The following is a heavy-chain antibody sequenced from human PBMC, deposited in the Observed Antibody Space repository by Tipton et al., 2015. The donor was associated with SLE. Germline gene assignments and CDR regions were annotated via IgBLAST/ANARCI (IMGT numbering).Heavy chain of an antibody. V-gene: IGHV3-74*01. J-gene: IGHJ4*02. CDR3: ARDRAGDQY. CDR2: ISNAGTTT. D-gene: IGHD7-27*01. Sequence: SLRLSCAASGFTFSSYWMHWVRQPPGKGLMWVSRISNAGTTTNYADSVKGRFTISRDNAKNSLYLQMNSLRAEDTAVYYCARDRAGDQYWGQGTLVTVSS. CDR1: GFTFSSYW.